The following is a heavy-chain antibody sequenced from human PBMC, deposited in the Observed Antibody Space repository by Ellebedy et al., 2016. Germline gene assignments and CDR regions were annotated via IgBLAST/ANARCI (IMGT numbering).Heavy chain of an antibody. CDR2: ISYDGSNK. J-gene: IGHJ4*02. V-gene: IGHV3-30*03. CDR3: ASLLGPDSSSWYFDY. D-gene: IGHD6-13*01. Sequence: GGSLRLSCAASGFTFSSYGMHWVRQAPGKGLEWVAVISYDGSNKYYADSVKGRFTISRDNSKNTLYLQMNSLRAEDTAVYYCASLLGPDSSSWYFDYWGQGTLVTVSS. CDR1: GFTFSSYG.